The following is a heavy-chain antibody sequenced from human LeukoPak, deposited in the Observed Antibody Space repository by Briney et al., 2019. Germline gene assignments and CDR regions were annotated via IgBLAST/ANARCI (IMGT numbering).Heavy chain of an antibody. Sequence: GESLKISCKGSGFTFSTYSFAWVRQMPGKGLEWMGVIYAGDSSTRYSPSFRGQVTISVDKSISTAYLQWRSLKASDSAIYYCARHSCYDSWGQGTLVTVSS. CDR2: IYAGDSST. CDR1: GFTFSTYS. CDR3: ARHSCYDS. V-gene: IGHV5-51*01. J-gene: IGHJ4*02. D-gene: IGHD3-16*01.